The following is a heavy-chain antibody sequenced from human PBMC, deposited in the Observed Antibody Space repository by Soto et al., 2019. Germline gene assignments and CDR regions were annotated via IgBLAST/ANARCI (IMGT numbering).Heavy chain of an antibody. V-gene: IGHV1-3*01. CDR3: AREKLRFLGWLRSYHYGMDV. Sequence: ASVKVSCKASGYTFTSYAMHWVRQAPGQRLEWMGWINAGNGNTKYSQKFQGRVTITRDTSASTAYMELSSLRSEDTAVYYCAREKLRFLGWLRSYHYGMDVWGQGTTVTVSS. J-gene: IGHJ6*02. CDR2: INAGNGNT. D-gene: IGHD3-3*01. CDR1: GYTFTSYA.